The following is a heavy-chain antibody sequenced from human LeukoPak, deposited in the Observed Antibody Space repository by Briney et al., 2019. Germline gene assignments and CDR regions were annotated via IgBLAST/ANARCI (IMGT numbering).Heavy chain of an antibody. V-gene: IGHV4-39*01. CDR2: IYYSGST. J-gene: IGHJ4*02. CDR3: AAYYDILTGYPINPYVWTGYPINPYFDY. D-gene: IGHD3-9*01. CDR1: GGSISSSSYY. Sequence: SETLSLTCTVSGGSISSSSYYWGWIRQPPGKGLEWIGSIYYSGSTYYNPSLKSRVTISVDTSKNQFSLKLSSVTAADTAVYYCAAYYDILTGYPINPYVWTGYPINPYFDYWGQGTLVTVSS.